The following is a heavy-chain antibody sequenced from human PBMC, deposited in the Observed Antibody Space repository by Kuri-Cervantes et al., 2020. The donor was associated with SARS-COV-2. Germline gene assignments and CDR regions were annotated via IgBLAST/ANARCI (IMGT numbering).Heavy chain of an antibody. J-gene: IGHJ4*02. CDR1: GGSISSSSFY. D-gene: IGHD3-3*01. V-gene: IGHV4-39*07. CDR3: ARETYEPLGTIFGVPGVPYFDY. CDR2: IYYSGSP. Sequence: GSLRLSCSVSGGSISSSSFYWGWIRQPPGKGLEWIGMIYYSGSPYYNPSLKSRVTISVDTPENQFSLKLSSVTAADTAVYYCARETYEPLGTIFGVPGVPYFDYWGQGTLVTVSS.